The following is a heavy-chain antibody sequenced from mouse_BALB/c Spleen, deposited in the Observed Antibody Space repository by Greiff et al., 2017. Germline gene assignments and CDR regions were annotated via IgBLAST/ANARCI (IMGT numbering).Heavy chain of an antibody. CDR3: ARAQTGNWYFEV. V-gene: IGHV7-3*02. J-gene: IGHJ1*01. Sequence: EVKLVESGGGLVQPGGSLRLSCATSGFTFTDYYMSWVRQPPGKALEWLGFIRNKANGYTTEYSASVKGRFTISRDNSQSILYLQMNTLRAEDSATYYCARAQTGNWYFEVWGAGTTVTVSS. D-gene: IGHD4-1*01. CDR2: IRNKANGYTT. CDR1: GFTFTDYY.